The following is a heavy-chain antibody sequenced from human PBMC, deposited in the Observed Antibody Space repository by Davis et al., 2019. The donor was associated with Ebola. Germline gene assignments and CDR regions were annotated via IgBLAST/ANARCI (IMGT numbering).Heavy chain of an antibody. J-gene: IGHJ6*02. D-gene: IGHD3-9*01. CDR1: GYSFTSYW. V-gene: IGHV5-51*01. CDR3: ARHDYDFLTGYLLRYGMDV. CDR2: IYPGDSDT. Sequence: PGGSLRLSCKGSGYSFTSYWIGWVRQMPGKGLEWMGIIYPGDSDTRYSPSFQGQVTISADKSISTAYLQWSSLKASDTAMYYCARHDYDFLTGYLLRYGMDVWGQGTTVTVSS.